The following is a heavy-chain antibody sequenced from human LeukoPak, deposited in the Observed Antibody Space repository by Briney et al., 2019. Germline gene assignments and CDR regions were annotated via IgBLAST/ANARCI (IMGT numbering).Heavy chain of an antibody. Sequence: PGGSLRLSCAASGFTFSDYYMSWIRQAPGEGLEWVSYISSSGSTIYYADSVKGRFTISRDNAKNSLYLQMNSLRAEDTAVYYCARGLITIFGVVTYSMDYWGQGTLVTVSS. D-gene: IGHD3-3*01. J-gene: IGHJ4*02. CDR3: ARGLITIFGVVTYSMDY. CDR1: GFTFSDYY. V-gene: IGHV3-11*04. CDR2: ISSSGSTI.